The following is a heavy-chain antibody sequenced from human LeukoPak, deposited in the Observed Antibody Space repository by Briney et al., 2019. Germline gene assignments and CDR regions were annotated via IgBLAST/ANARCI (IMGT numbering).Heavy chain of an antibody. D-gene: IGHD2-2*01. CDR3: ARLKCSSTSCFYYYYMDV. V-gene: IGHV4-39*07. CDR1: GDSISKSSYS. J-gene: IGHJ6*03. CDR2: IYYSGTT. Sequence: SETLSLTCTVSGDSISKSSYSWGWIRQPPGKGLEWIGNIYYSGTTYYNPSLKSRVTISVDTSKNQFSLKLSSVTAADTAVYYCARLKCSSTSCFYYYYMDVWGKGTTVTISS.